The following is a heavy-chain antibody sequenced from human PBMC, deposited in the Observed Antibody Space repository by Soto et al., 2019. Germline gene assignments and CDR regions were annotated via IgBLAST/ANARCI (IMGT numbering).Heavy chain of an antibody. V-gene: IGHV1-2*04. CDR1: GYTFTGYY. CDR3: ARDARGDEPPMHY. D-gene: IGHD3-10*01. CDR2: INPNSGGT. Sequence: QVQLVQSGAEVKKPGASVKVSCKASGYTFTGYYMHWVRQAPGQGLEWMGWINPNSGGTNYAQKFQGWVTMTRDTSMSTAYMELSRLRSDDTAVYYWARDARGDEPPMHYWGQGTLVTVSS. J-gene: IGHJ4*02.